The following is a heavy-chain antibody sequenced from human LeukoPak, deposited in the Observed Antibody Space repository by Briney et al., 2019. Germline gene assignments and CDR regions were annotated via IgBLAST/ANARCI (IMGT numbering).Heavy chain of an antibody. CDR3: ARVPREENILTGYSLY. J-gene: IGHJ4*02. CDR2: ISSSSSYI. Sequence: GGSLRLSCAASGFTFSSYSMNWVRQAPGKGLEWVSSISSSSSYIYYADSVKGRFTISRENAKISLYLQMNSLRAEDTAVYYCARVPREENILTGYSLYWGQGTLVTVSS. V-gene: IGHV3-21*01. D-gene: IGHD3-9*01. CDR1: GFTFSSYS.